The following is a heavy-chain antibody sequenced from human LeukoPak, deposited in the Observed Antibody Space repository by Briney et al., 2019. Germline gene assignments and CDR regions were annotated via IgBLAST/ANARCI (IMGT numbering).Heavy chain of an antibody. D-gene: IGHD6-13*01. CDR3: ARGYSSSLFGYYFDY. CDR2: IYYTGST. V-gene: IGHV4-59*01. Sequence: SETLSLTCTVSGGSISGYYWSWIRQSPGKGLESIGFIYYTGSTNYNPSLNSRVTISLDTSKNEFSLKLSSVTAADTAVYYCARGYSSSLFGYYFDYWGQGTLVTVSS. J-gene: IGHJ4*02. CDR1: GGSISGYY.